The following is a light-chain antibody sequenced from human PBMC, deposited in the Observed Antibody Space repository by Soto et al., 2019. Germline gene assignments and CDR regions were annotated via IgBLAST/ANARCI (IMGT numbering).Light chain of an antibody. V-gene: IGKV3-11*01. Sequence: EIVLTQSSATLSLSPGEGATLSCRASQSVTSNALVWYQQKPGQAPRLLIYGVSSRATGIPDRFSGSGSGTDFTLTISSLEPEDFAVYYCQQRSKWPLTFGGGTKVEIK. CDR1: QSVTSN. J-gene: IGKJ4*01. CDR3: QQRSKWPLT. CDR2: GVS.